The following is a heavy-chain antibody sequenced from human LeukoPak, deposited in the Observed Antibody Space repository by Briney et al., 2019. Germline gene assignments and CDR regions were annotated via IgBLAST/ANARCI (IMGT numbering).Heavy chain of an antibody. CDR2: IYYSGST. V-gene: IGHV4-39*07. D-gene: IGHD6-19*01. Sequence: PSETLSLTCIVSGGSITSSSYYWGWIRQPPGKGLEWIGSIYYSGSTDYNSSLKSRVTISADTSKNQFSLRLSSVTAADTAVYYCARSSGWYRDFDYWGQGTLVTVSS. J-gene: IGHJ4*02. CDR1: GGSITSSSYY. CDR3: ARSSGWYRDFDY.